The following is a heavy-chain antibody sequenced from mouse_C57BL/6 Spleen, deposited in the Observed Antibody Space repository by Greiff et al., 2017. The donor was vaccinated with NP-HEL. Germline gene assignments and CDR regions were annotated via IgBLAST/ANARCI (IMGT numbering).Heavy chain of an antibody. V-gene: IGHV5-6*02. CDR2: ISSGGSYP. CDR1: GFTFSSYG. CDR3: ARHPPRIYYDGSSYGYFDV. Sequence: EVKLVESGGDLVKPGGSLKLSCAASGFTFSSYGMSWVRQTPDKRLEWVATISSGGSYPYYPDSVKGRFTISRDNAKNTLYLQMSSLKSEDTAMYYCARHPPRIYYDGSSYGYFDVWGTGTTVTVSS. D-gene: IGHD1-1*01. J-gene: IGHJ1*03.